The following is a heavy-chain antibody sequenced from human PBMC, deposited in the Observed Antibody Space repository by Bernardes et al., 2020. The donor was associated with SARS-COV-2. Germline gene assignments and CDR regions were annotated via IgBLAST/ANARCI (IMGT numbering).Heavy chain of an antibody. CDR3: AHSPTGTYGMDV. CDR2: IYWDDDK. J-gene: IGHJ6*02. V-gene: IGHV2-5*02. Sequence: SGNTLLKPTQTLTLTCPFSLFSLGPSGVGVGWIRQPPGKALEWLALIYWDDDKHYSPSLKSRLTITKDTSKNQVVLTMTNMDPVDTATYYCAHSPTGTYGMDVWGQGTTVTVSS. CDR1: LFSLGPSGVG.